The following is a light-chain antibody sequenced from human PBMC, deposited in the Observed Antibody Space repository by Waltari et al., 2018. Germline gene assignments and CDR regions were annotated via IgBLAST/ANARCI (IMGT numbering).Light chain of an antibody. CDR3: QQFYTTPPT. J-gene: IGKJ1*01. CDR2: GAS. Sequence: EIVLTQSPSTLSVSPGERAILSCRASQTISNNLAWYQQRPGQPPRLLIYGASARAAAIPVRFSGSGSGTDFTLTISSLQAEDVAVYYCQQFYTTPPTFGQGTKVEIK. V-gene: IGKV3-15*01. CDR1: QTISNN.